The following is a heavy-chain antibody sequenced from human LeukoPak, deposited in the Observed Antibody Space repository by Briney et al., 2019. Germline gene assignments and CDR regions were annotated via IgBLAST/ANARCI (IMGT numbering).Heavy chain of an antibody. D-gene: IGHD1-26*01. Sequence: SETLSLTCAVYGGSFSGYYWSWIRQPPGKGLEWIGEINHSGSTNYNPSLKSRVTIPVDTSKNQFSLKLSSVTAADTAVYYCARGVGYSGRRLFDYWGQGTLVTVSS. J-gene: IGHJ4*02. CDR1: GGSFSGYY. V-gene: IGHV4-34*01. CDR3: ARGVGYSGRRLFDY. CDR2: INHSGST.